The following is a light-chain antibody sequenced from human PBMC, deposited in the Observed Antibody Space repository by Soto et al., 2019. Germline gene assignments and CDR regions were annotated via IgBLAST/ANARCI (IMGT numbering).Light chain of an antibody. CDR1: QGISTY. CDR2: AAS. J-gene: IGKJ1*01. V-gene: IGKV1-39*01. Sequence: DIQMTQSPSSLSASVGDRVTITCRASQGISTYLNWYQQTPGKAPKVLIYAASSLQSGVPSRFSGSGSETDFTLTISSLQPEDFATYSCQQSNSITWTFGQGTKVEIK. CDR3: QQSNSITWT.